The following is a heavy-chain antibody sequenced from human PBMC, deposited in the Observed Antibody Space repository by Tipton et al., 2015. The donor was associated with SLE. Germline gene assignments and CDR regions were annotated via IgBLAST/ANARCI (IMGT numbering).Heavy chain of an antibody. CDR2: ISGASSDT. D-gene: IGHD6-13*01. Sequence: GSLRLSCAASGFSFRIYTMNWVRPAPGKGLEWVSGISGASSDTYYADSVKGRFTISRDNAKNSLYLQMNRLRAEDTAVYFCARDSSSWFPNWFDPWGQGTLVTVSS. CDR3: ARDSSSWFPNWFDP. V-gene: IGHV3-21*06. J-gene: IGHJ5*02. CDR1: GFSFRIYT.